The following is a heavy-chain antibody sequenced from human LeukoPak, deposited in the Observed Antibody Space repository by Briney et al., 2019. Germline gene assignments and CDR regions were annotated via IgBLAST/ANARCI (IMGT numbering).Heavy chain of an antibody. D-gene: IGHD6-19*01. CDR2: ISSSGSTI. CDR3: ARDSSGWYHWFDP. V-gene: IGHV3-48*03. CDR1: GFTFSSYE. J-gene: IGHJ5*02. Sequence: RGSLRLSCAPSGFTFSSYEMHWVRQAPGKGLEWVPYISSSGSTIYYADSVKGRFTISRDNAKNSPYLQMNSLRAEDTAIYYCARDSSGWYHWFDPWGQGTLVTVSS.